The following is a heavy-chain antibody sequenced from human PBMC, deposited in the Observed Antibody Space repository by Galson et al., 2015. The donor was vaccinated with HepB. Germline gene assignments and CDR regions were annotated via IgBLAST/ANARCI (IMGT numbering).Heavy chain of an antibody. CDR1: GFTFSSYA. CDR2: ISYDGSNK. D-gene: IGHD2-15*01. V-gene: IGHV3-30-3*01. J-gene: IGHJ6*03. Sequence: SLRLSCAASGFTFSSYAMHWVRQAPGKGLEWVAVISYDGSNKYYAGSVKGRFTISRDNSKNTLYLQMNSLRAEDTAVYYCARDPNRYCSGDSCYDYYYMDVWGKGTTVTVSS. CDR3: ARDPNRYCSGDSCYDYYYMDV.